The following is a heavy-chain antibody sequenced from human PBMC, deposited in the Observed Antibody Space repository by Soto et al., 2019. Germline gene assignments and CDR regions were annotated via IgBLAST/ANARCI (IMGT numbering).Heavy chain of an antibody. V-gene: IGHV4-59*01. CDR3: TKYRRTDAEGYSFDY. CDR2: IHYSGST. CDR1: GGSISGSY. Sequence: QVQLQESGPGLVKPSETLSLTCTVSGGSISGSYWSWIRQTPGTVLEWVGYIHYSGSTNYNPSLKSRVTMSVDSAKNQFSLQLSSVTAADTAVYFCTKYRRTDAEGYSFDYWGQGALATVSS. J-gene: IGHJ4*02. D-gene: IGHD2-15*01.